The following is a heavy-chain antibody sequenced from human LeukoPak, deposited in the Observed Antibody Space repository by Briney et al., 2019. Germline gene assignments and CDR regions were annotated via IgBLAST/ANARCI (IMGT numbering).Heavy chain of an antibody. Sequence: SETLSLTCAVYGGSFSGYYWSWIRQPPGKGLEWIGEINHSGSTNYNPSLKSRVTISVDTSKSQFSLKLSSVTAADTAVYYCARAMMGDGDAFDIWGQGAMVTVSS. CDR2: INHSGST. D-gene: IGHD2-21*01. CDR1: GGSFSGYY. CDR3: ARAMMGDGDAFDI. V-gene: IGHV4-34*01. J-gene: IGHJ3*02.